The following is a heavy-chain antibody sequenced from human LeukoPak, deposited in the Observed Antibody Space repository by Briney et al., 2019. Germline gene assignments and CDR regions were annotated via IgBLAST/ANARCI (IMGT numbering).Heavy chain of an antibody. D-gene: IGHD6-19*01. CDR3: AREVPGEQWPLDAFDI. CDR1: GGTFSSYA. CDR2: INPSGGST. J-gene: IGHJ3*02. Sequence: ASVKVSCKASGGTFSSYAISWVRQAPGQGLEWMGIINPSGGSTSYAQKFQGRVTMTRDTSTSTVYMELSSLRSEDTAVYYCAREVPGEQWPLDAFDIWGQGTMVTVSS. V-gene: IGHV1-46*01.